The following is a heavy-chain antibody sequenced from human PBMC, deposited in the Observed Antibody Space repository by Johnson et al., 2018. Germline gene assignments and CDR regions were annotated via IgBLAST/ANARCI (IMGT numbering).Heavy chain of an antibody. CDR2: ITWDGRTP. D-gene: IGHD4/OR15-4a*01. Sequence: VQLGESGGGLIKAGGSLRLSCVTSGFEFEDYTLHWVRQAPGKGLEWVSLITWDGRTPYYADSVKGRFTISKDNYNNSLYLQMNSLRTEDTAFYYCARDVFYGGLAYAIDAWGQGTLVTVSS. CDR3: ARDVFYGGLAYAIDA. CDR1: GFEFEDYT. J-gene: IGHJ3*01. V-gene: IGHV3-43*01.